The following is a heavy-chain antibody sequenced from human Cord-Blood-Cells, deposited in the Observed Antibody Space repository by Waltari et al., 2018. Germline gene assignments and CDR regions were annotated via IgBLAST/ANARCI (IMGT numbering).Heavy chain of an antibody. CDR1: GFSLSASGVG. CDR3: AHSLYSNYAHYGMDV. J-gene: IGHJ6*02. D-gene: IGHD4-4*01. CDR2: IYWDDDK. V-gene: IGHV2-5*02. Sequence: QITLKESGPTLVKPTQTLTLTCTFSGFSLSASGVGVGWIRQPPGKALEWLALIYWDDDKRYSPSRKGRLAITKDTSKTQVVLTITNMDPVETATYYCAHSLYSNYAHYGMDVWGQGTTVTVSS.